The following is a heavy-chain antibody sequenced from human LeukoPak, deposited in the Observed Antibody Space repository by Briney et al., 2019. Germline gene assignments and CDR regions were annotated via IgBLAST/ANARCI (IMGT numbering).Heavy chain of an antibody. CDR2: IHTNSGDN. CDR3: ARDSSGPLNWFDP. D-gene: IGHD6-25*01. CDR1: AYTFTDYY. Sequence: ASLTVSCKASAYTFTDYYIHWVRQAPGQGLEWMGSIHTNSGDNNYAQMFQGRVTMTRDTSISTAYMELSRLSSDDTAVFYCARDSSGPLNWFDPWGQGTLVSVSS. J-gene: IGHJ5*02. V-gene: IGHV1-2*02.